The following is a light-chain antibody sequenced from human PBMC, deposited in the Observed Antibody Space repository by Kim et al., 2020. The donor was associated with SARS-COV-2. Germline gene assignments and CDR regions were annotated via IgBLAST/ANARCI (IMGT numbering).Light chain of an antibody. CDR3: HQNNNWPPDT. Sequence: EVVMTQSPATLSLSLGERATLSSLATENVNHNLAWYQQKPGQPPRLLISETSTRATGVPARFSGSGSGTESNLTISSLQSEDFAVYYCHQNNNWPPDTFGQGTKLEI. J-gene: IGKJ2*01. CDR1: ENVNHN. V-gene: IGKV3-15*01. CDR2: ETS.